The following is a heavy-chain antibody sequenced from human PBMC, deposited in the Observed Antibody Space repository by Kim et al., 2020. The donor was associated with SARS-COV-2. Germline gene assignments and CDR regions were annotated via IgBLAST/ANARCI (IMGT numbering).Heavy chain of an antibody. J-gene: IGHJ4*02. CDR3: ASARGVLRYFDWLKTPPGFDY. D-gene: IGHD3-9*01. V-gene: IGHV3-23*01. Sequence: GGSLRLSCAASGFTFSSYAMSWVRQAPGKGLEWVSAISGSGGSTYYADSVKGRFTISRDNSKNTLYLQMNSLRAEDTAVYYCASARGVLRYFDWLKTPPGFDYWGQGTLVTVSS. CDR2: ISGSGGST. CDR1: GFTFSSYA.